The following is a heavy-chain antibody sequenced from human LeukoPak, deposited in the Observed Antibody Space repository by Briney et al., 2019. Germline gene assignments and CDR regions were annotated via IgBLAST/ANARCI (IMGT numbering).Heavy chain of an antibody. D-gene: IGHD2-2*01. J-gene: IGHJ4*02. Sequence: ASVKVSCKASGYTFTSYYMHWVRQAPGQGLEWMGIINPSGGSTSYAQKFQGRVTMTRDMSTSTVYMELSSLRSEDTAVYYCAKDGQYQHLDYWGQGTLVTVSS. CDR2: INPSGGST. V-gene: IGHV1-46*01. CDR3: AKDGQYQHLDY. CDR1: GYTFTSYY.